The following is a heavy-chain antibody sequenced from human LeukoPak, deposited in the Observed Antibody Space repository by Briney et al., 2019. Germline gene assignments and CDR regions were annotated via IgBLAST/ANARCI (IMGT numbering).Heavy chain of an antibody. CDR3: VTRYDSSDYFPTFFDY. Sequence: GASVKVSCKVSGYTLTELSMHWVRQAPGKGLEWMGGFDPEDGETIYAQKFQGRVTMTEDTSTDTAYMELSSLRSEDTAVYYCVTRYDSSDYFPTFFDYWGQGTLVTVSS. J-gene: IGHJ4*02. CDR2: FDPEDGET. D-gene: IGHD3-22*01. CDR1: GYTLTELS. V-gene: IGHV1-24*01.